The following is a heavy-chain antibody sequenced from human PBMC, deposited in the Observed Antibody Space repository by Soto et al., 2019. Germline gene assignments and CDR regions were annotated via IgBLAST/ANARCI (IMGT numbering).Heavy chain of an antibody. Sequence: HVQLVKSGAEVKKPGYSLKVSCQAAGGIFSTYAISWLRHAPGQGLEWMGGIIPIFGTPNYAQRFQGRVTITADESTSRAYMELSRLRSEDTAVYYCARDRDDYGSGNYYNRIDFWGQGTLVTVSS. V-gene: IGHV1-69*01. CDR2: IIPIFGTP. CDR1: GGIFSTYA. D-gene: IGHD3-10*01. J-gene: IGHJ4*02. CDR3: ARDRDDYGSGNYYNRIDF.